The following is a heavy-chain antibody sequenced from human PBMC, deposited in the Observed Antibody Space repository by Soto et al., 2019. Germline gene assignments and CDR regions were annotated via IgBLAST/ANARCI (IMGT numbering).Heavy chain of an antibody. CDR2: IYYSGST. D-gene: IGHD4-17*01. Sequence: SETLSLTCTVSGGSISSYYWSWIRQPPGKGLEWIGYIYYSGSTNYNPSLKSRVTISVDTSKNQFSLKLSSVTAADTAVYYCAIGYGDVFDYWGQGTLVTVSS. V-gene: IGHV4-59*01. CDR1: GGSISSYY. J-gene: IGHJ4*02. CDR3: AIGYGDVFDY.